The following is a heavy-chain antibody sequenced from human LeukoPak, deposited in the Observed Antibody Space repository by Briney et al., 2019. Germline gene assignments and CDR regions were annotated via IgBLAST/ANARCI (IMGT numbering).Heavy chain of an antibody. V-gene: IGHV4-34*01. Sequence: SETLSLTCAVYGGSFSGYYWSWIRQPPGKGLEWIGEINHSGSTNYNPSLKSRVTISVDTSKNQFSLKLSSATAADTAVYYCARGWVVYSSSWYVPELAYWGQGTLVTVSS. CDR3: ARGWVVYSSSWYVPELAY. CDR1: GGSFSGYY. CDR2: INHSGST. D-gene: IGHD6-13*01. J-gene: IGHJ4*02.